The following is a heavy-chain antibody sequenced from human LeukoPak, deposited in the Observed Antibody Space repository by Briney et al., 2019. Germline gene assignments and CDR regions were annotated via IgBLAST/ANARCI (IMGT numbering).Heavy chain of an antibody. J-gene: IGHJ4*02. CDR2: ISSSRSYI. CDR1: GFTFSSYS. D-gene: IGHD4-11*01. V-gene: IGHV3-21*01. CDR3: PRDRGIYDYSNGFAY. Sequence: PGGSLRLSCAASGFTFSSYSMNWVRQAPGKGLEWVSSISSSRSYIYYADSVKGRFTISRDNANNSLYLQMNSLRAEDTAVYYCPRDRGIYDYSNGFAYWGQGTLVTVSS.